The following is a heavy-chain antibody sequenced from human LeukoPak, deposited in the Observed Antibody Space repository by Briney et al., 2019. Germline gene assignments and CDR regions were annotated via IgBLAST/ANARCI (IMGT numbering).Heavy chain of an antibody. CDR1: GFSFSTYS. CDR2: ITGGSSTI. D-gene: IGHD6-13*01. J-gene: IGHJ4*02. V-gene: IGHV3-48*01. CDR3: ARDGGGRYSISWYIAY. Sequence: PGGSLRLSCAASGFSFSTYSMNWVRQAPGKGLEWLSYITGGSSTIYYADSVKGRFTISRDDAKNSLYPQMNSLRADDTAVYYCARDGGGRYSISWYIAYWGQGALVTVSS.